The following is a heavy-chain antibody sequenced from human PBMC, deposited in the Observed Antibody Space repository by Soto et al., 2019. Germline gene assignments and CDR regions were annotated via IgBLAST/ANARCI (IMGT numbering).Heavy chain of an antibody. Sequence: SETLSLTCTVSGGSISSYYWSWIRQPPGKGMEWIGYIYYSGSTNYNPSLKSRVTISVDTSKNQFSLKLSSVTAAYTAVYYCAQDLGDVFDIWGQGKMVTV. CDR3: AQDLGDVFDI. D-gene: IGHD3-3*01. CDR1: GGSISSYY. V-gene: IGHV4-59*01. J-gene: IGHJ3*02. CDR2: IYYSGST.